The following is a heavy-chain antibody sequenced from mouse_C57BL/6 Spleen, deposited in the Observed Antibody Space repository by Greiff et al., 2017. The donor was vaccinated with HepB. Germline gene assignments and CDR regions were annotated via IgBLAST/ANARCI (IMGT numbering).Heavy chain of an antibody. Sequence: QVQLKQPGAELVKPGASVKMSCKASGYTFTSYWITWVKQRPGQGLEWIGDIYPGSGSTNYNEKFKSKATLTVDTSSSTAYMQLSSLTSEDSAVYYCARWYGNYGYFDVWGTGTTVTVSS. CDR2: IYPGSGST. D-gene: IGHD2-10*02. CDR1: GYTFTSYW. CDR3: ARWYGNYGYFDV. J-gene: IGHJ1*03. V-gene: IGHV1-55*01.